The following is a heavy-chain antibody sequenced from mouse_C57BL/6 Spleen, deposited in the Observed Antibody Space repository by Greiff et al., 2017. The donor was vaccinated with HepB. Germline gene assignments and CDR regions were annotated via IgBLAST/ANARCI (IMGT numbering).Heavy chain of an antibody. CDR2: IYPSDSET. Sequence: VQLQQPGAELVRPGSSVKLSCKASGYTFTSYWMDWVKQRPGQGLEWIGNIYPSDSETHYNQKFKDKATLTVDKSSSTAYMQLSSLTSEDSAVYYCAREGQYGMDYWGQGTSVTVSS. J-gene: IGHJ4*01. V-gene: IGHV1-61*01. CDR1: GYTFTSYW. D-gene: IGHD3-3*01. CDR3: AREGQYGMDY.